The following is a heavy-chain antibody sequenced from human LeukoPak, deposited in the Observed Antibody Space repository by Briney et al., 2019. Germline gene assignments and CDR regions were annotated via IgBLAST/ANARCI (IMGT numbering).Heavy chain of an antibody. J-gene: IGHJ4*02. V-gene: IGHV1-69*10. CDR2: IIPILGIA. D-gene: IGHD6-19*01. Sequence: VKVSCKASGGTFSSYAISWVRQAPGQGLEWMGRIIPILGIANYAQKFQGRVTITADKSTSTAYMELSSLRSEDTAVYYCARDGGSGWYNYWGQGTLVTVSS. CDR1: GGTFSSYA. CDR3: ARDGGSGWYNY.